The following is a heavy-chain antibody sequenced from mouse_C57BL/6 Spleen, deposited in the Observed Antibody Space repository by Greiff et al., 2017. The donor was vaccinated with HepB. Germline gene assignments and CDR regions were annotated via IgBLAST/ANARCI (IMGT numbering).Heavy chain of an antibody. CDR2: ISNLAYSI. CDR3: ARAGDGYSYYAMDY. D-gene: IGHD2-3*01. Sequence: EVQLVESGGGLVQPGGSLKLSCAASGFTFSDYGMAWVRQAPRKGPEWVAFISNLAYSIYYADTVTGRFTISRENAKNTLYLEMSSLRSEDTAMYYCARAGDGYSYYAMDYWGQGTSVTVSS. J-gene: IGHJ4*01. CDR1: GFTFSDYG. V-gene: IGHV5-15*01.